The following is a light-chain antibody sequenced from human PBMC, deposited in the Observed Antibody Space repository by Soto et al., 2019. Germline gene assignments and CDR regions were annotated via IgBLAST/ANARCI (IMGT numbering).Light chain of an antibody. V-gene: IGLV2-14*03. J-gene: IGLJ1*01. CDR2: DVS. CDR1: SSDFGGYNY. Sequence: QSALTQPASVSGSPGQSIPISCTGTSSDFGGYNYVSWYQQHPGKAPKLMIYDVSARPSGVSNRFSGSKSGNTASLTISGLQAEDEADYYCSSYKSSSTLFVFGTGTKVTVL. CDR3: SSYKSSSTLFV.